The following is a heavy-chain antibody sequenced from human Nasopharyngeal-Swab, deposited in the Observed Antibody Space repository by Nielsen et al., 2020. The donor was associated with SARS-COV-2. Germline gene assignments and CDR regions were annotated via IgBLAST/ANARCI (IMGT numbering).Heavy chain of an antibody. D-gene: IGHD6-19*01. CDR3: ARERAYSSGLNWFDP. CDR1: GGTFSSYA. Sequence: SVKVSCKASGGTFSSYAISWVRQAPGQGLEWMGGIIPILGIANYAQKFQGRVTITADKSTSTACMELSSLRSEDTAVYYCARERAYSSGLNWFDPWGQGTLVTVSS. J-gene: IGHJ5*02. V-gene: IGHV1-69*10. CDR2: IIPILGIA.